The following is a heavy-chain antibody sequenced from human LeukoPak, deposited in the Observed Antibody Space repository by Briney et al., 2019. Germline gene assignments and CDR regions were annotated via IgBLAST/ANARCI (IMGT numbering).Heavy chain of an antibody. Sequence: SQTLSLTCAISGDSVSSNSAAWNWIRQAPSRGLEWLGRTYYRSKWYNDYAVSVKSRITINPDTSKNQFSLQPNSVTPEDTAVYFCARDKYDSSGYLGTLDYWGQGTLVTVSS. V-gene: IGHV6-1*01. CDR3: ARDKYDSSGYLGTLDY. D-gene: IGHD3-22*01. CDR1: GDSVSSNSAA. J-gene: IGHJ4*02. CDR2: TYYRSKWYN.